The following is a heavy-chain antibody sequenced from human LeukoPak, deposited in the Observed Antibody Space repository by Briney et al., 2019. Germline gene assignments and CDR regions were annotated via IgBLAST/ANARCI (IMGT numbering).Heavy chain of an antibody. V-gene: IGHV1-2*02. Sequence: ASVKVSCKASGYTFTGHYMHWVRQAPGQGLEWMGWINPNSGGTNYAQKFQGRVTMTRDTSISTAYMELSRLRSDDTAVYYCARDPVAAAGTRLYYYYYMDVWGKGTTVTVSS. J-gene: IGHJ6*03. CDR1: GYTFTGHY. CDR2: INPNSGGT. D-gene: IGHD6-13*01. CDR3: ARDPVAAAGTRLYYYYYMDV.